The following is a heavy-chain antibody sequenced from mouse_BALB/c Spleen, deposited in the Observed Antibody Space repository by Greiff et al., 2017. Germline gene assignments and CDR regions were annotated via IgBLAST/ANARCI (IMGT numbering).Heavy chain of an antibody. CDR2: IDPENGDT. CDR3: NGGIDSSGYTFAY. J-gene: IGHJ3*01. CDR1: GFNIKDYY. D-gene: IGHD3-2*01. Sequence: VQLQQSGAELVRPGALVKLSCKASGFNIKDYYMHWVKQRPEQGLEWIGWIDPENGDTEYAPKFQGKATMTADTSSNTAYLQLSSLTSEDTAVYYCNGGIDSSGYTFAYWGQGTLVTVSA. V-gene: IGHV14-4*02.